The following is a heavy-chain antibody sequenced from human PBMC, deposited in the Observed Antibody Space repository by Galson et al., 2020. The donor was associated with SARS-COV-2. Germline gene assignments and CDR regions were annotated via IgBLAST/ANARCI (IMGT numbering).Heavy chain of an antibody. D-gene: IGHD5-12*01. Sequence: GGSLRLSCAASGFTFDDYGMSWVRQAPGKGLEWVSGINWNGGSTGYADSVKGRFTISRDNAKNSLYLQMNSLRAEDTALYYCASSRDGYNPLDVWGQGTLVTVSS. CDR1: GFTFDDYG. J-gene: IGHJ4*02. CDR3: ASSRDGYNPLDV. CDR2: INWNGGST. V-gene: IGHV3-20*04.